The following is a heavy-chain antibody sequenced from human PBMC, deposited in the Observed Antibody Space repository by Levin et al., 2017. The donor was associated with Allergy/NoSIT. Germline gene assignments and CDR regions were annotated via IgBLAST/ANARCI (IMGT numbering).Heavy chain of an antibody. V-gene: IGHV1-8*01. CDR1: GYTFTSYD. Sequence: RASVKVSCKASGYTFTSYDLNWVRQATGQGLQWLGWVNPNTGSAGYVQRFQGRITMTRDTSTNTVYMELTSLTSEDTAVYYCARTDHYYAGSRTVDVWGQGTLVTVSS. CDR3: ARTDHYYAGSRTVDV. D-gene: IGHD3-10*01. CDR2: VNPNTGSA. J-gene: IGHJ4*01.